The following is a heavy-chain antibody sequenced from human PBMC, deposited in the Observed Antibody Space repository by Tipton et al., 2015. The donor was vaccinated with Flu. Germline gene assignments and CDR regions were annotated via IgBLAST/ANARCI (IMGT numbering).Heavy chain of an antibody. D-gene: IGHD2-21*02. Sequence: GLVKPSETLSLTCAVYTGSLRSYYWNWIRQPPGKGLEWVGEVNHSGSTNYNPSLRSRVTISIDKSKNQFSLRLNSVSAADTAVYYCARARVVTNNYYYAMDVWGQGTTVTVSS. J-gene: IGHJ6*02. CDR2: VNHSGST. CDR3: ARARVVTNNYYYAMDV. V-gene: IGHV4-34*01. CDR1: TGSLRSYY.